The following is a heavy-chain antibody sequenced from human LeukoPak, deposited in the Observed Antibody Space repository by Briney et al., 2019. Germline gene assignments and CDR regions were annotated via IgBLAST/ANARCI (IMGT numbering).Heavy chain of an antibody. CDR1: GYTFTVYY. J-gene: IGHJ4*02. CDR3: ARGGGYCSGGSCYSPFDY. D-gene: IGHD2-15*01. CDR2: INPNSGGT. V-gene: IGHV1-2*02. Sequence: ASVTVSCKASGYTFTVYYMHWVRQAPGQGLEWMGWINPNSGGTNYAQKFQGRVTMTRDTSISTAYMELSRLRSDDTAVYYCARGGGYCSGGSCYSPFDYWGQGTLVTVSS.